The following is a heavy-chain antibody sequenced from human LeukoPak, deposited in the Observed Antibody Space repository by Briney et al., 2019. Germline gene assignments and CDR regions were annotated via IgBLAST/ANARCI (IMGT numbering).Heavy chain of an antibody. CDR2: FDPEDGET. Sequence: ASVKVSCKVSGYTLTKLSMHWVRQAPGKGLEWMGGFDPEDGETIYAQKFQGRVTMTEDTSTDTAYMELSSLRSEDTAVYYCATDFATRLEGDSVRAGFWFDPWGQGTLVTVSS. CDR1: GYTLTKLS. D-gene: IGHD3-16*01. CDR3: ATDFATRLEGDSVRAGFWFDP. V-gene: IGHV1-24*01. J-gene: IGHJ5*02.